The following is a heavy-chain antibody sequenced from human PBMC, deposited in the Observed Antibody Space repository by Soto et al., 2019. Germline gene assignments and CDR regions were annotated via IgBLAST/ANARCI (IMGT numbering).Heavy chain of an antibody. D-gene: IGHD6-6*01. Sequence: SVKVSFKASGGTFSSYAISWVRQAPGQGLEWMGGIIPIFGTANYAQKFQGRVTITADESTSTAYMELSSLRSEDTAVYYCARGETEYSSSFNYYYGMDVWGQGTTVTVSS. J-gene: IGHJ6*02. CDR1: GGTFSSYA. CDR2: IIPIFGTA. V-gene: IGHV1-69*13. CDR3: ARGETEYSSSFNYYYGMDV.